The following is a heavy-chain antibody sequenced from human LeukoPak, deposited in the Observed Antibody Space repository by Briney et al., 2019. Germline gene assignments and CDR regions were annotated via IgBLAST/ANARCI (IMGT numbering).Heavy chain of an antibody. J-gene: IGHJ4*02. CDR2: ISGSGANT. Sequence: GGSLRLSCAASGFTFSSYAMTWVRQAPGKGLEWVSTISGSGANTYYADSVKGRFTISRDSSKNTLSLQMNSLRVVDTALYYCAKYSDSTGAHYFDYWGQGTLVTVSS. D-gene: IGHD2/OR15-2a*01. CDR1: GFTFSSYA. V-gene: IGHV3-23*01. CDR3: AKYSDSTGAHYFDY.